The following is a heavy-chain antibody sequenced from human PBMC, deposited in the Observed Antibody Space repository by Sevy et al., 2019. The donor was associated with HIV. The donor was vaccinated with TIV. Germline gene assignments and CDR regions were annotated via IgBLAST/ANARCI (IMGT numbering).Heavy chain of an antibody. CDR1: GFTFSDYY. CDR3: ARLPGYCGYAFDY. V-gene: IGHV3-11*01. Sequence: GGSLRLSCAASGFTFSDYYMSWIRQAPGKGLEWVSYISSSCGTIYYADSVKGRFTISRDNAKNSLYLQMNSLRAEDTAVYYCARLPGYCGYAFDYWGQGTLVTVSS. CDR2: ISSSCGTI. J-gene: IGHJ4*02. D-gene: IGHD5-12*01.